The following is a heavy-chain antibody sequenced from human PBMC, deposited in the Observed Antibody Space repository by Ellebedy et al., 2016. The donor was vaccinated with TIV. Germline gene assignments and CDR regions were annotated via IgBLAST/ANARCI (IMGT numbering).Heavy chain of an antibody. CDR1: GYTFTSHY. CDR3: ARGGYYDSSGYYSFDY. CDR2: INPSGGST. Sequence: ASVKVSXKASGYTFTSHYMHWVRQAPGQGLEWMGIINPSGGSTSYAQKFQGRVTMTRDTSTSTVYMELSSLRSEDTAVYYCARGGYYDSSGYYSFDYWGQGTLVTVSS. D-gene: IGHD3-22*01. V-gene: IGHV1-46*01. J-gene: IGHJ4*02.